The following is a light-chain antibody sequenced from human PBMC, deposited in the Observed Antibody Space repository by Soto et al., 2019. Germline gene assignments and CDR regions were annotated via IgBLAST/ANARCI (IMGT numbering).Light chain of an antibody. V-gene: IGKV3-20*01. CDR1: QSVSSSY. CDR2: AVS. J-gene: IGKJ5*01. Sequence: EIVLAQPPGTLSLSPGGRATLACRSSQSVSSSYLAWYQQKPGQAPRLLMSAVSSRATGIPDRFSGSGSGTDFTLTISRLEAEDFAVYYCQQSSSSPITFGQGTRLEIK. CDR3: QQSSSSPIT.